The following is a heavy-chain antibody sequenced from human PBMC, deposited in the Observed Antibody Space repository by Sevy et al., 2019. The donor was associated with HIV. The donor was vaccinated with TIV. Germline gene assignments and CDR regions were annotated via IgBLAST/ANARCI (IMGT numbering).Heavy chain of an antibody. Sequence: ASVKVSFKASGGTFSSYAISWVRQAPGQGLEWMGGIIPIFGTANYAQKFQGRVTITADESTSTAYMELSSLRSEDTAVYYCARGYCSGGSCDPTYYFDYWGQGTLVTVSS. J-gene: IGHJ4*02. CDR2: IIPIFGTA. D-gene: IGHD2-15*01. CDR1: GGTFSSYA. CDR3: ARGYCSGGSCDPTYYFDY. V-gene: IGHV1-69*13.